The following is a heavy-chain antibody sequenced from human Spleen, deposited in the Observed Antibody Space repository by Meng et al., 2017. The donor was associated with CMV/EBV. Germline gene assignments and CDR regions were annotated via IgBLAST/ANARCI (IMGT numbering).Heavy chain of an antibody. CDR3: AREGVYGRFTWFDP. CDR1: GGTFSRYA. V-gene: IGHV1-18*01. CDR2: ISTQYGNT. D-gene: IGHD2-8*01. Sequence: ASVKVSCKASGGTFSRYAITWVRQAPGQGLEWMGWISTQYGNTKYAQRFQGRVTMTTDTSTNTAYMELRSLRSDDTAVYYCAREGVYGRFTWFDPWGQGTLVTVSS. J-gene: IGHJ5*02.